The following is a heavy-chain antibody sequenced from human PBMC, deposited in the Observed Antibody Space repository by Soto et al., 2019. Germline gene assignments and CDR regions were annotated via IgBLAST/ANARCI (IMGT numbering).Heavy chain of an antibody. Sequence: ASVKVSCKASGYTFTSYYMHWVRQAPGQGLEWMGIINPSGGSTSCAQKFQGRVTMTRDTSTSTVYMELSSLRSEDTAVYYCARTPYSSGLHTTVNWFDPWGQGTLVTVSS. CDR3: ARTPYSSGLHTTVNWFDP. CDR1: GYTFTSYY. J-gene: IGHJ5*02. D-gene: IGHD3-22*01. V-gene: IGHV1-46*01. CDR2: INPSGGST.